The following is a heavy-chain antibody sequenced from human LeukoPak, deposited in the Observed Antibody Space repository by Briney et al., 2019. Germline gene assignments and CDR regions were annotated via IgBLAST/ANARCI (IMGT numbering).Heavy chain of an antibody. D-gene: IGHD3-22*01. V-gene: IGHV1-2*02. CDR3: AREYYDSSGSKYAFDI. CDR1: GYTFAAHH. Sequence: ASVKVSCKASGYTFAAHHIHWVRQAPGQGLEWMGCIDPDSGGTKSAQRFQGRVTMTRDTSITTVYMELIRLRSDDTAVYYCAREYYDSSGSKYAFDIWGQGTVVTVSS. CDR2: IDPDSGGT. J-gene: IGHJ3*02.